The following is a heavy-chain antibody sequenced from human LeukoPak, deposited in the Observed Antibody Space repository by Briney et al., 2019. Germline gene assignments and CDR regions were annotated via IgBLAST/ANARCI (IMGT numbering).Heavy chain of an antibody. CDR3: AREWGTGSSDY. D-gene: IGHD1-1*01. Sequence: SETLSLTCTVSGGSINRYYWSWIRQSPGRGLEWIAWIYYTGTTNYNPSLKRRVTISVDTSKNQFSLRLTSVTAADTAVYFCAREWGTGSSDYWGQGILVPVSS. CDR1: GGSINRYY. V-gene: IGHV4-59*01. J-gene: IGHJ4*02. CDR2: IYYTGTT.